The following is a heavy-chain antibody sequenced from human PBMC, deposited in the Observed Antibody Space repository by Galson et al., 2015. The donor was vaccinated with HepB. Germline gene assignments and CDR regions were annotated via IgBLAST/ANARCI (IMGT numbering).Heavy chain of an antibody. D-gene: IGHD6-19*01. Sequence: SLRLSCAASGFTFSSYDMHWVRQAPGKGLEWVTFIRYDGSNEYSADSVKGRFAISRDNSKNTLFLQMNSLRPEDTAVYYCAREAFSSGWYFDYWGQGTLVTVS. J-gene: IGHJ4*02. CDR2: IRYDGSNE. CDR1: GFTFSSYD. CDR3: AREAFSSGWYFDY. V-gene: IGHV3-30*02.